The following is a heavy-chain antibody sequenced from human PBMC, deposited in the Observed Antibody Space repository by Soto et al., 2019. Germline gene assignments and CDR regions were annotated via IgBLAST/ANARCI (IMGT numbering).Heavy chain of an antibody. CDR2: IFWDDDK. J-gene: IGHJ6*02. Sequence: SGPTLVNPTQTLTLTCTFSGFSLSSNRMCVSWIRQPPGKAPECLARIFWDDDKYYSTSLETRLTISKDTSKNQVVLTLTNTDPEDTATYYCARTIAVARSSHYYYVTDVWGQGTTVTVSS. V-gene: IGHV2-70*11. CDR1: GFSLSSNRMC. CDR3: ARTIAVARSSHYYYVTDV. D-gene: IGHD2-21*01.